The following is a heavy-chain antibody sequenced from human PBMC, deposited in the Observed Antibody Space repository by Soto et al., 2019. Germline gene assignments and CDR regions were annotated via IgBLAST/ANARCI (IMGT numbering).Heavy chain of an antibody. V-gene: IGHV4-30-4*01. J-gene: IGHJ4*02. D-gene: IGHD3-22*01. Sequence: SETLSLTCTVSGGSITSDYSCWSWIRQPPGEGLEWIGHIFDSGTTYTNPSLRSQVSISLDTSKNHFSLTLTSVTAPDTAIYYCARATYDSSTYYLDYWGQGTLVTVSS. CDR2: IFDSGTT. CDR1: GGSITSDYSC. CDR3: ARATYDSSTYYLDY.